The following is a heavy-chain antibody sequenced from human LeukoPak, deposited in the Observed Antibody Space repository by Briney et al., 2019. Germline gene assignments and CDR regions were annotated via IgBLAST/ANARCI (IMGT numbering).Heavy chain of an antibody. CDR3: ARGRVPPPSGWYEY. Sequence: ASVKVSCKASGGTFSSYAISWVRQAPGQGLEWMGRIIPILGIANYAQKFQGRVTITADKSTSTAYMELSSLISEETAVYYCARGRVPPPSGWYEYWGQGTLVTVSS. D-gene: IGHD6-19*01. CDR1: GGTFSSYA. V-gene: IGHV1-69*04. CDR2: IIPILGIA. J-gene: IGHJ4*02.